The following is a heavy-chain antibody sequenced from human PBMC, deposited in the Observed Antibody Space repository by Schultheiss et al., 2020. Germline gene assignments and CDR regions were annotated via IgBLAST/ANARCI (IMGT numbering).Heavy chain of an antibody. D-gene: IGHD1-14*01. V-gene: IGHV4-61*08. CDR2: IYHSGST. Sequence: SETLSLTCTVSGGSISSGGYYWSWIRQPPGKGLEWIGYIYHSGSTNYNPSLKSRVTMSVDTSKNQFSLKLSSVTAADTAVYYCAREPYYRKEKVYYYGMDVWGQGTTVTVSS. J-gene: IGHJ6*02. CDR3: AREPYYRKEKVYYYGMDV. CDR1: GGSISSGGYY.